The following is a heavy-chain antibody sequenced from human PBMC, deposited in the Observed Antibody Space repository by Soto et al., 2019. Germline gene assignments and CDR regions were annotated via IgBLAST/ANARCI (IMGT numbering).Heavy chain of an antibody. J-gene: IGHJ4*02. V-gene: IGHV1-46*01. CDR3: ARDGIVGALGY. CDR2: INPSGGST. Sequence: ASVNVSCKSSGYTFTSYYMHWVRQAPGQGLEWMGIINPSGGSTSYAQKFQGRVTMTRDTSTSTVYMELSSLRSEDTAVYYCARDGIVGALGYWGQGTLVTVSS. D-gene: IGHD1-26*01. CDR1: GYTFTSYY.